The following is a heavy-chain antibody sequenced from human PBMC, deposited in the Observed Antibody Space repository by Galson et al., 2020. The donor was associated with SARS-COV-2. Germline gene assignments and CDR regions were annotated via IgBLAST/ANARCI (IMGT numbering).Heavy chain of an antibody. J-gene: IGHJ4*02. CDR2: IYYSGST. D-gene: IGHD6-19*01. CDR3: ARRSRAVFFDY. Sequence: SETMSLTCNVYGGSVSSGSSYWSWLRQPPGKGLEWIRYIYYSGSTNYNPSLKSRVTISVDTSKNQLSLKLSSVTAADTAVYYCARRSRAVFFDYWGQGTLVTVSS. V-gene: IGHV4-61*01. CDR1: GGSVSSGSSY.